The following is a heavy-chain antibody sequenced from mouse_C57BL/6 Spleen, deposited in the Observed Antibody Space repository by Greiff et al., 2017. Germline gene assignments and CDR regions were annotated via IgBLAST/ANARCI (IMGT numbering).Heavy chain of an antibody. J-gene: IGHJ4*01. D-gene: IGHD1-1*01. CDR3: ARGGSRYGYAMGD. Sequence: VQLQQPGTELVKPGASVKLSCKASGYTFTSYWMHWVKQRPGQGLEWIGNINPSSGGINYNEKFKSTATLAADKSSSTVYMQLSSLTSEDSAVYYCARGGSRYGYAMGDWGQGTSVA. CDR1: GYTFTSYW. V-gene: IGHV1-53*01. CDR2: INPSSGGI.